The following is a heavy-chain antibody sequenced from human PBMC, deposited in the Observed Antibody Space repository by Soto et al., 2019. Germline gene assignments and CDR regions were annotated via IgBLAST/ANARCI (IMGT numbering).Heavy chain of an antibody. CDR1: GGSFSGYY. D-gene: IGHD3-9*01. Sequence: SETLSLTCAVYGGSFSGYYWSWIRQPPGKGLEWIGEINHSGSTNYNPSPKSRVTISVDTSKNQFSLKLSSVTAAGTAVYYCARGTVLRYFDWLPFDYWGQGTLVTVSS. CDR2: INHSGST. CDR3: ARGTVLRYFDWLPFDY. J-gene: IGHJ4*02. V-gene: IGHV4-34*01.